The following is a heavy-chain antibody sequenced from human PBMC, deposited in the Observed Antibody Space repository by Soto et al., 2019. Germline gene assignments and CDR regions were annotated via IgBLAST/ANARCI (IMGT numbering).Heavy chain of an antibody. V-gene: IGHV3-21*01. D-gene: IGHD3-9*01. CDR2: ISSSSSYI. CDR3: ARGGKDWDP. Sequence: EVQLVESGGGLVKPGGSLRLSCAASGFTFSSYSMNWVRQAPGKGLAWVSSISSSSSYIYYADSVKGRFTISRDKAKNSLYRQMNSLRAEDTAVYYCARGGKDWDPWGQGTLVTVSS. J-gene: IGHJ5*02. CDR1: GFTFSSYS.